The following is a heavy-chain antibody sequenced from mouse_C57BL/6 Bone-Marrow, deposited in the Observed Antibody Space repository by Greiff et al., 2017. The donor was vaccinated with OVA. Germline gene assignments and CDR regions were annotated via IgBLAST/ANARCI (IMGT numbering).Heavy chain of an antibody. V-gene: IGHV5-17*01. CDR1: GFTFSDYG. D-gene: IGHD4-1*01. CDR3: ASLGRDAMDY. CDR2: ISSGSSTI. J-gene: IGHJ4*01. Sequence: EVQRVESGGGLVKPGGSLKLSCAASGFTFSDYGMHWVRQAPEKGLEWVAYISSGSSTIYYADTVKGRFTISRDNAKNTLFLQMTSLRSEDTAMYYCASLGRDAMDYWGQGTSVTVSS.